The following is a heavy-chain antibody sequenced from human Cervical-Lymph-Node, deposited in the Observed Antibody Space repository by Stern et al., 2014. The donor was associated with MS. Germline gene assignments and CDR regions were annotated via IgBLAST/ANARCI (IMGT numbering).Heavy chain of an antibody. J-gene: IGHJ4*02. Sequence: VESGRSLRLSCAASGFIFSSYAMHWVRQAPGKGLEWVAFLSNEGSKQFYADSVKGRFTISRDNSNNTLYLQMNSLRPEDTAVYYCARDTCRGGGCYFRYWGQGILITVSS. CDR1: GFIFSSYA. V-gene: IGHV3-30-3*01. CDR3: ARDTCRGGGCYFRY. CDR2: LSNEGSKQ. D-gene: IGHD2-15*01.